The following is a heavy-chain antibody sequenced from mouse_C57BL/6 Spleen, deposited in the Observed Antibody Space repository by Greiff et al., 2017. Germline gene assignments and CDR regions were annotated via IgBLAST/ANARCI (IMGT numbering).Heavy chain of an antibody. CDR1: GFTFSSYA. CDR2: ISSGGDYI. D-gene: IGHD2-2*01. Sequence: EVKLMESGEGLVKPGGSLKLSCAASGFTFSSYAMSWVRQTPEKRLEWVAYISSGGDYIYYADTVKGRFTISSDNARNTLYLQMSSLKSEDTAMYYCTRGGVTTRFAYWGQGTLVTVSA. V-gene: IGHV5-9-1*02. J-gene: IGHJ3*01. CDR3: TRGGVTTRFAY.